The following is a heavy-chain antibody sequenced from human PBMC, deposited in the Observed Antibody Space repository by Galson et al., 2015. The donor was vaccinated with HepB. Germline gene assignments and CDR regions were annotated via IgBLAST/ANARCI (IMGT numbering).Heavy chain of an antibody. CDR1: GFTFSSYG. V-gene: IGHV3-30*03. CDR2: ISYDGSNK. J-gene: IGHJ4*02. Sequence: SLRLSCAASGFTFSSYGMHWVRQAPGKRLEWVAVISYDGSNKYYADSVKGRFTISRDNSKNTLYLQMNSLRSEDTAVYYCARDSEQYYDFWSGPIGYWGQGTLVTVSS. D-gene: IGHD3-3*01. CDR3: ARDSEQYYDFWSGPIGY.